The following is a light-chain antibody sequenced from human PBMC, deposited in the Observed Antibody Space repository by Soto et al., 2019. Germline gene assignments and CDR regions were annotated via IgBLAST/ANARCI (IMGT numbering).Light chain of an antibody. J-gene: IGKJ4*01. Sequence: QLTQSPSSLSASVGDRVTITCRASQDISTYLAWYQQKPGKAPTLLIYATYTLQSGVPSRFSGGGFGTDFTLTINSLQPDDFATYYCQHLSPYPLLTFGGGTKVEI. V-gene: IGKV1-9*01. CDR2: ATY. CDR1: QDISTY. CDR3: QHLSPYPLLT.